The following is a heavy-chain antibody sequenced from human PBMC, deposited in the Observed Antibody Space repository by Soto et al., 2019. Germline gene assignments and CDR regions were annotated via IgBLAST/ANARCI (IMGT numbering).Heavy chain of an antibody. CDR1: GFTFTNYW. Sequence: GGSLRLSCAASGFTFTNYWMQWVRHAPGKGLVWVSSISSSSSYIYYADSVKGRFTISRDNAKNSLYLQMNSLRAEDTAVYYCARVGSSGYPGAFDTWGQGTMVTVSS. CDR2: ISSSSSYI. J-gene: IGHJ3*02. V-gene: IGHV3-21*01. D-gene: IGHD3-22*01. CDR3: ARVGSSGYPGAFDT.